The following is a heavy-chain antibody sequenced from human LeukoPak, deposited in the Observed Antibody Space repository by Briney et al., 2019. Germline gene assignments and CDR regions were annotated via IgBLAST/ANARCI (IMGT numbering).Heavy chain of an antibody. CDR1: GGSISSSSYY. J-gene: IGHJ4*02. V-gene: IGHV4-39*07. Sequence: SETLSLTCTVSGGSISSSSYYWGWIRQPPGKGLEWIGSIYYSGSTYYNPSLKSRVTISVDTSKNQFSLKLSSVTAADTAVYYCARDSKTYYDFWSGYYREGSSFDYWGQGTLVTVSS. D-gene: IGHD3-3*01. CDR3: ARDSKTYYDFWSGYYREGSSFDY. CDR2: IYYSGST.